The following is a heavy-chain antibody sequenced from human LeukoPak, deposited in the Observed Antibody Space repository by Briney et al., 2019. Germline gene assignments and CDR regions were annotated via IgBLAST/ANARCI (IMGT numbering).Heavy chain of an antibody. CDR2: ISSSGGGGST. J-gene: IGHJ4*02. CDR3: VRDRVGPDY. V-gene: IGHV3-23*01. Sequence: GGSLRLSCAASGFTFSNYAMSWVRQAPGKGLEWVSSISSSGGGGSTYYADSVRGRLTISRDNSKNTLLPQVDGLRADDTAVYYCVRDRVGPDYWGQGTLVTVSS. CDR1: GFTFSNYA. D-gene: IGHD1-26*01.